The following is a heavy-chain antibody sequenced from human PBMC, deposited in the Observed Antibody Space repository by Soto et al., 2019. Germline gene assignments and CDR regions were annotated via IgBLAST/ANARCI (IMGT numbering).Heavy chain of an antibody. J-gene: IGHJ5*02. CDR2: ISSSSSYI. CDR1: GFTFSSYS. V-gene: IGHV3-21*01. Sequence: PGGSLRLSCAASGFTFSSYSMNWVRQAPGKGLEWVSSISSSSSYIYYADSVKGRFTISRDNAKNSLYLQMNSLRAEDTAVYYCASEGSGSYYANWFGPWGQGTLVTVSS. D-gene: IGHD3-10*01. CDR3: ASEGSGSYYANWFGP.